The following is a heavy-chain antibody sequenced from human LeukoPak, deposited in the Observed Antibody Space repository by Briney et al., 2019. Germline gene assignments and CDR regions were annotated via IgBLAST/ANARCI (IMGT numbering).Heavy chain of an antibody. V-gene: IGHV4-34*01. CDR3: ARGRGYSSSWPL. D-gene: IGHD6-13*01. J-gene: IGHJ3*01. CDR1: GGSFSGYY. Sequence: PSETLSLTCAVYGGSFSGYYWSWIRQPPGKGLEWIGEINHSGSTNYNPSLKSRVTISVDTSKNQFSLKLSSVTAADTAVYYCARGRGYSSSWPLWGQGTMVTASS. CDR2: INHSGST.